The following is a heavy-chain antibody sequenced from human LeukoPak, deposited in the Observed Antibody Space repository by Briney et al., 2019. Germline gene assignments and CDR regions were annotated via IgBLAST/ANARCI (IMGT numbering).Heavy chain of an antibody. Sequence: GGSLRLSCAASGFTFSSYNMNWVRQALGQGLEWVSTISDPHSGSQTHYADSVKGRFTISRDNSKNTLYLQMDSLRAEDTAEYYCARAGYCSGGSCYGSDYWGQGTLVSVSS. CDR3: ARAGYCSGGSCYGSDY. CDR2: ISDPHSGSQT. J-gene: IGHJ4*02. V-gene: IGHV3-23*01. D-gene: IGHD2-15*01. CDR1: GFTFSSYN.